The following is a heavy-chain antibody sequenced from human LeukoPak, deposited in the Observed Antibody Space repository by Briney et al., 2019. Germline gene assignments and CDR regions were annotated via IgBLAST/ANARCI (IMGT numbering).Heavy chain of an antibody. D-gene: IGHD3-16*01. Sequence: ASVKVSCKAAGYTFVSHGISWVRLAPGQGLEWMGWISAFNGDTKYAQKFQARVTMTTDTSTSTAYMELRTLRSDDTAVYYCARNFYDISPKNYFDYWGQGPLVPVPP. CDR1: GYTFVSHG. V-gene: IGHV1-18*01. J-gene: IGHJ4*02. CDR3: ARNFYDISPKNYFDY. CDR2: ISAFNGDT.